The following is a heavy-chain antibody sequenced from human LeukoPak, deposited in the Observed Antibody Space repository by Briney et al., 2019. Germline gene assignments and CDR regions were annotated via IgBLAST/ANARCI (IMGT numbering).Heavy chain of an antibody. D-gene: IGHD3-10*01. CDR2: IYSGGNT. Sequence: GGSLRPSCAASGFTVSSNYMSWVRQAPGKGLEWVSVIYSGGNTYYADSVKGRFTISRDNSKNTLYLQMNSLRAEDTAVYYCARGLEVRGVLFDYWGQGTLVTVSS. V-gene: IGHV3-53*01. J-gene: IGHJ4*02. CDR3: ARGLEVRGVLFDY. CDR1: GFTVSSNY.